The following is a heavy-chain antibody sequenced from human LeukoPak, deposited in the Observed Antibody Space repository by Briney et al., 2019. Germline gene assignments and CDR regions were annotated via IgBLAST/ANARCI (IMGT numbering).Heavy chain of an antibody. CDR1: GFTFSSYW. CDR2: ISWNSGSI. Sequence: GGSLRLSCAASGFTFSSYWMSWVRQAPGKGLEWVSGISWNSGSIGYADSVKGRFTISRDNAKNSLYLQMNSLRAEDTALYYCAKDIGDGYNAFDYWGQGTLVTVSS. CDR3: AKDIGDGYNAFDY. J-gene: IGHJ4*02. D-gene: IGHD5-24*01. V-gene: IGHV3-9*01.